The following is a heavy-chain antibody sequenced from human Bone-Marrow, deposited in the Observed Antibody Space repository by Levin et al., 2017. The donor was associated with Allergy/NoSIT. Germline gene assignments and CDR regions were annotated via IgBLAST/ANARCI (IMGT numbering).Heavy chain of an antibody. CDR2: IKSKTDGGTT. CDR1: GFTFSNAW. J-gene: IGHJ4*02. CDR3: TTSIERGPDA. Sequence: GESLKISCAASGFTFSNAWMSWVRQAPGKGLEWVGRIKSKTDGGTTDYAAPVKGRFTISRDDSKNTLYLQMNSLKTEDTAVYYCTTSIERGPDAWGQGTLVTVSS. D-gene: IGHD1-1*01. V-gene: IGHV3-15*01.